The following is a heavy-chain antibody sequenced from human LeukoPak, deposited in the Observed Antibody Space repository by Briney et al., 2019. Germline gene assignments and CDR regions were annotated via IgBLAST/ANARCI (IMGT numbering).Heavy chain of an antibody. V-gene: IGHV3-30*18. CDR1: GFTFSSYG. Sequence: GSLRLSCAASGFTFSSYGMHWVGQAPGKGLERVAVISYDGSNKYYADSVKGRFTISRDNSKNTLYLQMNSLRAEDTAVYYCAKGPVPFDPWGQGTLVTVSS. CDR3: AKGPVPFDP. J-gene: IGHJ5*02. CDR2: ISYDGSNK.